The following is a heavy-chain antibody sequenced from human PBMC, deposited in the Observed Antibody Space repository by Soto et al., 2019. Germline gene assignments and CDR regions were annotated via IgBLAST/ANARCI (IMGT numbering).Heavy chain of an antibody. J-gene: IGHJ6*02. Sequence: SEIISLTYSISGGNIINGGYYWIWINKHPGKGLEWIGYIYYSGSTYYNPSLKSRVTISVDTSKNQFSLKLSSVTAADTAVYYCARRVVVNAGYYYYYGMDVWGQGTTVTVSS. CDR3: ARRVVVNAGYYYYYGMDV. CDR1: GGNIINGGYY. CDR2: IYYSGST. V-gene: IGHV4-31*03. D-gene: IGHD2-15*01.